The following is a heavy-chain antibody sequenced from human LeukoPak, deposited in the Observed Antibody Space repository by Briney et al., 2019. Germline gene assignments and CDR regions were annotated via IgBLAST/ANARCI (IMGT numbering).Heavy chain of an antibody. CDR3: ARASRGGYSYGYGQNYYYYYYMDV. CDR2: ISSSSSYI. V-gene: IGHV3-21*01. Sequence: GGSLRLSCAASGFTFSSYWMSWVRRAPGKGLEWVSSISSSSSYIYYADSVKGRFTISRDNAKNSLYLQMNSLRAEDTAVYYCARASRGGYSYGYGQNYYYYYYMDVWGKGTTVTVSS. D-gene: IGHD5-18*01. J-gene: IGHJ6*03. CDR1: GFTFSSYW.